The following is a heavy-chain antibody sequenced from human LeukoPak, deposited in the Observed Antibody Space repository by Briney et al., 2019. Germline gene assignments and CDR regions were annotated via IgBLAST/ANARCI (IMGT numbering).Heavy chain of an antibody. CDR3: ARVGWGVDSSGYYGY. Sequence: SETLSLTCAVSGYSISSGYYWGWIRQPPGKGLEWSGYIYYSGSTNYNPSLKSRVTISVDTSKNQFSLKLSSVTAADTAVYYCARVGWGVDSSGYYGYWGQGTLVTVSS. V-gene: IGHV4-61*01. CDR1: GYSISSGYY. J-gene: IGHJ4*02. CDR2: IYYSGST. D-gene: IGHD3-22*01.